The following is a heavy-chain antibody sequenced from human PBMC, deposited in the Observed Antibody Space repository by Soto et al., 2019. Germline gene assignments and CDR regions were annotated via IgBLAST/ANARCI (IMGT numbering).Heavy chain of an antibody. CDR1: GGTFSSYA. V-gene: IGHV1-69*13. CDR3: ARDLGGGSYYVDYYYGMDV. CDR2: IIPIFGTA. D-gene: IGHD1-26*01. Sequence: GASVKVSCKASGGTFSSYAISWVRQAPGQGLEWMGGIIPIFGTANYAQKFQGRVTITADESTSTAYMELSSLRSEDTAVYYCARDLGGGSYYVDYYYGMDVWGQGTTVTVSS. J-gene: IGHJ6*02.